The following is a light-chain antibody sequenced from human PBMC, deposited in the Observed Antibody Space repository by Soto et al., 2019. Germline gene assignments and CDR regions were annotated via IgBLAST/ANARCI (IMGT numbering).Light chain of an antibody. Sequence: QSVLTQPAAVSGPPGQSITISCTGTSSDVGRYNYVSWYQQHPGKAPKLVIYEVRNRPSGISNRFSASKSGNTASLTISGLQAEDEADYYCSSYSSSSTLVFGTGTKVTVL. CDR2: EVR. V-gene: IGLV2-14*01. CDR3: SSYSSSSTLV. J-gene: IGLJ1*01. CDR1: SSDVGRYNY.